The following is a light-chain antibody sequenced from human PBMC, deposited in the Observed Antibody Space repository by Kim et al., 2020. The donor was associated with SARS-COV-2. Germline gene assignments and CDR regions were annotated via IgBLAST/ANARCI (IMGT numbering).Light chain of an antibody. CDR1: QSINSW. Sequence: DIQMTQSPSTLSASVGDRVTITCRATQSINSWLAWYQQKPGKAPELLIYDASSLETGVPSRFSGSRSGTEFTLTISGLQPDDFATYYCQQYDSYPHTFGQGTKLDI. CDR2: DAS. CDR3: QQYDSYPHT. J-gene: IGKJ2*01. V-gene: IGKV1-5*01.